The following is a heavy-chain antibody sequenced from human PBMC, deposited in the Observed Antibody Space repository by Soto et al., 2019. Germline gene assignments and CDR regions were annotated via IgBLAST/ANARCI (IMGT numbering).Heavy chain of an antibody. CDR2: IYYSGST. CDR1: IGSISSYY. V-gene: IGHV4-59*01. Sequence: QVQLRASGPGLVKPSETLSLTCTVSIGSISSYYWSWIRQPPGKGLEWIGYIYYSGSTNYNPSLKSRVTISVDTSKNPFSLKLSSVTAADTAVYYCARQYGDYVRGAFDIWGQGTMVTVSS. J-gene: IGHJ3*02. CDR3: ARQYGDYVRGAFDI. D-gene: IGHD4-17*01.